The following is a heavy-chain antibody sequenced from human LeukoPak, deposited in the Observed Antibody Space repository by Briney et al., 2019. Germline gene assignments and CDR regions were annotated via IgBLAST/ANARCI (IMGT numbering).Heavy chain of an antibody. CDR3: ARRGYSYANDY. CDR1: GYIFTNYW. V-gene: IGHV5-51*01. CDR2: IYPGDSDT. Sequence: GESLKISCKGSGYIFTNYWIDWVRQMPGKGLEWMGIIYPGDSDTRYSPSFQGQVTISADKSISTAYLQWSSLKASDTAMYYCARRGYSYANDYWGQGTLVTVSS. J-gene: IGHJ4*02. D-gene: IGHD5-18*01.